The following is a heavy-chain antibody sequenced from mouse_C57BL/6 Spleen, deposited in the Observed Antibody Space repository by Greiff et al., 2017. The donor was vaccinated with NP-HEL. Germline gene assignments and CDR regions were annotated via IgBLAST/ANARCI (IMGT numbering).Heavy chain of an antibody. CDR3: TGPYYYGSSLHWYFDV. CDR2: IRLKSDNYAT. D-gene: IGHD1-1*01. CDR1: GFTFSNYW. J-gene: IGHJ1*03. V-gene: IGHV6-3*01. Sequence: EVQVVESGGGLVQPGGSMKLSCVASGFTFSNYWMNWVRQSPEKGLEWVGQIRLKSDNYATHYAESVKGRFTISRDDSKSSVYLQMNNLRAEDTGIYYCTGPYYYGSSLHWYFDVWGTGTTVTVSS.